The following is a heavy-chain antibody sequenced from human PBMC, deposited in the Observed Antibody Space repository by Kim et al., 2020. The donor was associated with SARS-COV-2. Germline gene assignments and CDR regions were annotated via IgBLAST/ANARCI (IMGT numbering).Heavy chain of an antibody. CDR1: GYSFTSYW. V-gene: IGHV5-10-1*01. Sequence: GESLKISCKGSGYSFTSYWISWVRQMPGKGLEWMGRIDPSDSYTNYSPSFQGHVTISADKSISTAYLQWSSLKASDTAMYYCARRPLGTSGRVGDRSAFDYWGQGTLVTVSS. J-gene: IGHJ4*02. CDR2: IDPSDSYT. CDR3: ARRPLGTSGRVGDRSAFDY. D-gene: IGHD2-2*01.